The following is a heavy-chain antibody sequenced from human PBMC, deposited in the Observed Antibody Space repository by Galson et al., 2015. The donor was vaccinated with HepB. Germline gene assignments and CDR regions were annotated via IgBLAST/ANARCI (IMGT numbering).Heavy chain of an antibody. CDR2: IWYDGSNK. J-gene: IGHJ3*02. CDR1: GFTFSSYG. V-gene: IGHV3-33*01. Sequence: SLRLSCAASGFTFSSYGMHWVRQAPGKGLEWVEVIWYDGSNKYYAHSVKGRFTISRDNSKKTLYLQMNSLRAEDTAVYYCARVYIESNWASEGAFDIWGQGTMVTVSS. CDR3: ARVYIESNWASEGAFDI. D-gene: IGHD7-27*01.